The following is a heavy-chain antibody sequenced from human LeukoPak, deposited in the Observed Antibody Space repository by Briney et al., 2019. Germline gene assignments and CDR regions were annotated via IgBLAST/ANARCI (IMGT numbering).Heavy chain of an antibody. CDR1: GFTFSDYS. CDR3: AKDQSNDFWSGYPLDY. Sequence: GGSLRLSCAASGFTFSDYSMNWVRQAPGKGLEWISYISSSSNPIYYADSVKGRFTISRDNSKNTLYLQMNSLRAEDTAVYYCAKDQSNDFWSGYPLDYWGQGTLVTVSS. D-gene: IGHD3-3*01. V-gene: IGHV3-48*01. CDR2: ISSSSNPI. J-gene: IGHJ4*02.